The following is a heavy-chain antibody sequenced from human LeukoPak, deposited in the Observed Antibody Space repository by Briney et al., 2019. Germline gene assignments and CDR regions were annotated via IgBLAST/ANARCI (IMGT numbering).Heavy chain of an antibody. CDR1: GGSISSSSYY. D-gene: IGHD6-6*01. J-gene: IGHJ4*02. CDR3: ARAGGSSSPIRI. Sequence: PSETLSLTCTVSGGSISSSSYYWGWIRQPPGKGLEWIGSIYYSGSTYYNPSLKSRVTISVDTSKNQFSLKLSSVTAADTAVYYCARAGGSSSPIRIWGRGTLVTVSS. CDR2: IYYSGST. V-gene: IGHV4-39*07.